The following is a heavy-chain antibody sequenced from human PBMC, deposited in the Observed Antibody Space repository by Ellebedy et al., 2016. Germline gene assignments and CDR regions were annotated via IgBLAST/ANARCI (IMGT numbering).Heavy chain of an antibody. CDR3: ARVASTATDDAFDI. Sequence: SETLSLTCTVSGGSISDNYWSRIRQPPGKGLEWIGYISYSCNTNYSPSLKSRVTILVNTSKNQISLKLSSVTAADTAVYYCARVASTATDDAFDIWGQGTMVTVSS. D-gene: IGHD5-12*01. CDR1: GGSISDNY. V-gene: IGHV4-59*08. J-gene: IGHJ3*02. CDR2: ISYSCNT.